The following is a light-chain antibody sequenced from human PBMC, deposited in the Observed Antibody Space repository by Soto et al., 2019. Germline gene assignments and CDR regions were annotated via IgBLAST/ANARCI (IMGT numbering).Light chain of an antibody. CDR2: GAS. Sequence: EIVMTQSPATLSLSPGETATLSCRASQSVHSNLAWFQQHPGQAPRLLIYGASSRATGIPVRFSGGGSGTEFTLTISSLQPEDFAVYYCQQYTDWPWGTFGGGTKVDIK. J-gene: IGKJ4*01. V-gene: IGKV3-15*01. CDR3: QQYTDWPWGT. CDR1: QSVHSN.